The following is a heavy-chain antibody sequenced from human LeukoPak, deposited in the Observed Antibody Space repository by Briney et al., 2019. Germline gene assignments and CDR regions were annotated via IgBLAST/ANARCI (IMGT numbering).Heavy chain of an antibody. J-gene: IGHJ4*02. V-gene: IGHV5-51*01. CDR2: IYPGDSDT. Sequence: GESLKISCKGSGYSFTSYWIGWVRQMPGKGLEWMGIIYPGDSDTRYSPSFQGQVTISADKSVSTAYLQWSSLKASDTAMYYRARYITGTSRVFDYWGQGTLVTVSS. CDR1: GYSFTSYW. CDR3: ARYITGTSRVFDY. D-gene: IGHD1-20*01.